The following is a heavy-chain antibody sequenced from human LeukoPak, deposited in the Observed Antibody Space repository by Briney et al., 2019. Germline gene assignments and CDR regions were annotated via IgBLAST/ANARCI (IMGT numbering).Heavy chain of an antibody. D-gene: IGHD2-15*01. CDR1: GGSFSGYY. Sequence: ASETLSLTCAVYGGSFSGYYWSWIRQPPGKGLEWIGEINHSGGTNYNPSLKSRVTISVDTSKNLFSLKLSSVTAADTAVYYCARGAMGVDIVDYWGRGTLVTVSS. V-gene: IGHV4-34*01. CDR2: INHSGGT. J-gene: IGHJ4*02. CDR3: ARGAMGVDIVDY.